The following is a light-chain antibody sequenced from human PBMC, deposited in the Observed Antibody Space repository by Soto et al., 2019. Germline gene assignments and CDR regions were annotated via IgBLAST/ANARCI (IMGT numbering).Light chain of an antibody. Sequence: EIVLTQSPGTLSLSPGERATLSCRASQSVSSSYLAWYQQKPGQAPRLLIYGASSRATGIPDRFSVSGSGTDFTLTISRLEPEDFAVYYCQQYGSSGSTFGQGTKVEIK. CDR3: QQYGSSGST. V-gene: IGKV3-20*01. CDR1: QSVSSSY. J-gene: IGKJ1*01. CDR2: GAS.